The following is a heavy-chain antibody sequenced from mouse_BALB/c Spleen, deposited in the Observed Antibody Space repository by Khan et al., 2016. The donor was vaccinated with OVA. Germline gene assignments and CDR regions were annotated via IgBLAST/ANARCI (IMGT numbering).Heavy chain of an antibody. CDR1: GISITSGNFR. Sequence: EVQLQESGPGLVKPSQTVSFTCTVSGISITSGNFRWSWIRQFPGHKLVWIVNLYYSGTDSYNPFLTTRTIITRDTSKNQFFLAMNSLTAEDTATYTGEHTYGSLYWYLDVWGEGTTVTVSS. V-gene: IGHV3-5*02. J-gene: IGHJ1*01. CDR3: EHTYGSLYWYLDV. D-gene: IGHD1-1*01. CDR2: LYYSGTD.